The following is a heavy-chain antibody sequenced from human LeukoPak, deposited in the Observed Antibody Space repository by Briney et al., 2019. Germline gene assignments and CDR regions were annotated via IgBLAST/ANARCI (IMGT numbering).Heavy chain of an antibody. D-gene: IGHD4-17*01. V-gene: IGHV4-4*07. CDR3: AREGGPGGDYGSIDS. Sequence: SETLSLTCSVSGGSISSYYWSWIRQPAGKQPEWIGRMYTSGNTYYNPSLKSRVTMSADTSKNQFSLKLTSVTAADTSVYYCAREGGPGGDYGSIDSWGQGTLVTVSS. CDR1: GGSISSYY. CDR2: MYTSGNT. J-gene: IGHJ4*02.